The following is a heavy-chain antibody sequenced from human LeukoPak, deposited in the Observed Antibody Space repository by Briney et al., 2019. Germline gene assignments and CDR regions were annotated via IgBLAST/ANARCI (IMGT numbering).Heavy chain of an antibody. D-gene: IGHD4-17*01. Sequence: PGGSLRLSCAAPGFTFSGHAVHWVRRAPGKGLEWVAVISYDGSKKYYADSVKGRFTISRDNSKNTLYLQMNSLRTEDTATYYCARTVLDYGDSFDYWGQGTLVTVSS. J-gene: IGHJ4*02. CDR3: ARTVLDYGDSFDY. CDR1: GFTFSGHA. V-gene: IGHV3-30-3*01. CDR2: ISYDGSKK.